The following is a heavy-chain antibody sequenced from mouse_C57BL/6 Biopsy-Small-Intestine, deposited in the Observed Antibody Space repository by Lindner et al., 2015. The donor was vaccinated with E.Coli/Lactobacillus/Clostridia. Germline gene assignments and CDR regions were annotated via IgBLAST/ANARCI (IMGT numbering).Heavy chain of an antibody. V-gene: IGHV1-4*01. J-gene: IGHJ1*01. Sequence: SVKVSCKASGYTFTSYAISWVRQAPGQGLEWMGWVSAYNGNTNYAQNLQGRVTMTTDTSTSTAYMELRGLRSDDTAVYYCARDPCSGCYGPYYYYGMDVWGQGTTVTVSS. CDR1: GYTFTSYA. CDR2: VSAYNGNT. D-gene: IGHD1-1*01. CDR3: ARDPCSGCYGPYYYYGMDV.